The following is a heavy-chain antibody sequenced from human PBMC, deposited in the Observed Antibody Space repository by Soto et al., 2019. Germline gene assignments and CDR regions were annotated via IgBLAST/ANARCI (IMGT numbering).Heavy chain of an antibody. V-gene: IGHV4-59*01. J-gene: IGHJ3*02. D-gene: IGHD6-6*01. CDR1: GGSISSYY. Sequence: SETLSLTCTVSGGSISSYYWSWIRQPPGKGLEWIGYIYYSGSTNYNPSLKSRVTISVDTSKNQFSLKLSSVTAADTAVYHCARDSAIAARAFDIWGQGTMVT. CDR2: IYYSGST. CDR3: ARDSAIAARAFDI.